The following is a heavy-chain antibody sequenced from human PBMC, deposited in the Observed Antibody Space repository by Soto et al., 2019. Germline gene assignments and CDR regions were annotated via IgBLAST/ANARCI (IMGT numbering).Heavy chain of an antibody. CDR2: IIPIFGTA. CDR1: GGTFSSYA. CDR3: ARIAVAGSLRGAYYYYGMDV. D-gene: IGHD6-19*01. J-gene: IGHJ6*02. V-gene: IGHV1-69*06. Sequence: QVQLVQSGAEVKKPGSSVKVSCKASGGTFSSYAISWVRQAPGQGLEWMGGIIPIFGTANYAQKIQGRGTIPADKSTSTAYMELSSLRSEDTAVYYCARIAVAGSLRGAYYYYGMDVWGQGTTVTVSS.